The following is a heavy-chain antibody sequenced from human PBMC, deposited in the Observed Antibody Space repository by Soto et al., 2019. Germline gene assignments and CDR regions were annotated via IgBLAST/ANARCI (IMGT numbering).Heavy chain of an antibody. J-gene: IGHJ6*02. D-gene: IGHD6-13*01. V-gene: IGHV4-4*02. Sequence: KPSETLSLTCAVSGGSISSSNWWSWVRQPPGKGLEWIGEIYHSGSTNYNPSLKSRVTISVDKSKNQFSLKLSSVTAADTAVYYCAIIAAADRYYGMDVWGQGTTVTVSS. CDR3: AIIAAADRYYGMDV. CDR2: IYHSGST. CDR1: GGSISSSNW.